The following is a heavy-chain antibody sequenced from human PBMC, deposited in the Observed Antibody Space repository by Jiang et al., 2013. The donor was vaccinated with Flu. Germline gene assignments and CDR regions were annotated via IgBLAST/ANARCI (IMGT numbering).Heavy chain of an antibody. CDR3: ASSGLRGYSGYDYFID. D-gene: IGHD5-12*01. Sequence: SGAEVKKPGSSVKVSCKASGGTFSSYAISWVRQAPGQGLEWMGRIIPILGIANYAQKFQGRVTITADKSTSTAYMELSSLRSEDTAVYYCASSGLRGYSGYDYFIDWGQGTLVTVSS. V-gene: IGHV1-69*04. CDR2: IIPILGIA. CDR1: GGTFSSYA. J-gene: IGHJ4*02.